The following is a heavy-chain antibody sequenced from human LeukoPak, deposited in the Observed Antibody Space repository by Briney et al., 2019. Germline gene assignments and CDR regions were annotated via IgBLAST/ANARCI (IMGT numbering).Heavy chain of an antibody. J-gene: IGHJ4*02. CDR3: ARMETGTTYGY. CDR2: INHSGST. Sequence: PSETLSLTCAVYGGSFSGYYWSWIRQPPGKGLEWIGEINHSGSTNYNPSLKSRVTISVDTSKNQFSLKLSSVTAADTAVYYCARMETGTTYGYWGQGTLVTVSS. D-gene: IGHD1-7*01. CDR1: GGSFSGYY. V-gene: IGHV4-34*01.